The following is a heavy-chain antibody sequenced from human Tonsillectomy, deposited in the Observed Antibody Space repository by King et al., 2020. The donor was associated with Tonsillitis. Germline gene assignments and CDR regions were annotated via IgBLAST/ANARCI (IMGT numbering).Heavy chain of an antibody. Sequence: VQLVESGGGLVQPGESLRLSCAASGFTFSSYAMSWVRQAPGKGLELVSGISNIDDITYYTDSVKGRFTISRDISKNTLYLLMTSLRAEDTAVYYCAKMFGANSGAFDYWGQGTLVSVSS. CDR3: AKMFGANSGAFDY. CDR1: GFTFSSYA. J-gene: IGHJ4*02. V-gene: IGHV3-23*04. CDR2: ISNIDDIT. D-gene: IGHD3-10*02.